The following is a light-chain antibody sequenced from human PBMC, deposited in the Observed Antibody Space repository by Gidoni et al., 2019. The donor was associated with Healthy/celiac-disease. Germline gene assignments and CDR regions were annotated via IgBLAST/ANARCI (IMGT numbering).Light chain of an antibody. J-gene: IGKJ4*01. Sequence: EIQMTQSPSTLSASVGDRVTITCRASQSISSWFAWYQQKPGKAPKLLIYKASSLESGVPSRFSGSVSGTEFTLTISSLQPDDFATYYCQPYNSYPLTFGGGTKVEIK. CDR3: QPYNSYPLT. V-gene: IGKV1-5*03. CDR2: KAS. CDR1: QSISSW.